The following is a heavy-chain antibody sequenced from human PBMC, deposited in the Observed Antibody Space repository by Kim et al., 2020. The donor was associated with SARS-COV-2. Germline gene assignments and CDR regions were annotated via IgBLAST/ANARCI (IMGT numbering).Heavy chain of an antibody. CDR2: T. CDR3: ARYNWNYLDY. D-gene: IGHD1-20*01. J-gene: IGHJ4*02. Sequence: TKYSQKFQGRVTITRDPSASTAYMELSSLRSEDTAVYYCARYNWNYLDYWGQGTLVTVSS. V-gene: IGHV1-3*01.